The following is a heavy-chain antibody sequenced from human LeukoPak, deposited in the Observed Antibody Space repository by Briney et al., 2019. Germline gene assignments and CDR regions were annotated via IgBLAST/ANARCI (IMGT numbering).Heavy chain of an antibody. CDR3: ARDLATVKTGPDY. CDR2: ISSSSSYI. Sequence: PGGSLRLPCAASGFTFSSYSMNWVRQAPGKGLEWVSSISSSSSYIYYADSVKGRFTISRDNPKSSLYLQMNSLRAEDTALYYCARDLATVKTGPDYWGQGTLVSVSS. J-gene: IGHJ4*02. V-gene: IGHV3-21*01. D-gene: IGHD4-11*01. CDR1: GFTFSSYS.